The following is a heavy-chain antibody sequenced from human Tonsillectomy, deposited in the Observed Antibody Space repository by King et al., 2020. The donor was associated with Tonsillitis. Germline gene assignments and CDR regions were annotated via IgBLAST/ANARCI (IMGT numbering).Heavy chain of an antibody. CDR3: ARHFCSGSYQYFFDH. V-gene: IGHV3-21*01. Sequence: VQLVESGGGLVKPGGSLRLSCAASGFTFSSYRMNWIRQAPGKGLEWVSCITTSRDTYYADSVKGRFTISRDNAKNSLYLQMNGLRAEDTAVYYCARHFCSGSYQYFFDHWGQGTLVTVSS. D-gene: IGHD3-10*02. J-gene: IGHJ4*02. CDR1: GFTFSSYR. CDR2: ITTSRDT.